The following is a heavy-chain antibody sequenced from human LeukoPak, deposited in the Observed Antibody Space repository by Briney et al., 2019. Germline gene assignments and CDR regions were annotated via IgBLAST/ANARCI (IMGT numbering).Heavy chain of an antibody. CDR1: GFTFSSYA. CDR2: ISYDGSNK. J-gene: IGHJ5*01. D-gene: IGHD6-13*01. CDR3: ARYSSSWFVY. Sequence: GRSLRLSCAASGFTFSSYAMHWVRQAPGKGLEWVAVISYDGSNKYYADSAKGRFTISRDNSKNTLYLQMNSLRAEDTAVYYCARYSSSWFVYWGQGTLVTVSS. V-gene: IGHV3-30*04.